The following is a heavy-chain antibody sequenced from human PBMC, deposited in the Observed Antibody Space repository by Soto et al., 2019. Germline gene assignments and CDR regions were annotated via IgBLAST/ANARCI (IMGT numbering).Heavy chain of an antibody. CDR2: INPANGNI. CDR1: GYTLTSYS. CDR3: VRGDPFWHDAFDI. J-gene: IGHJ3*02. Sequence: QVQVVQSGAEVKKPGASVKVSCRASGYTLTSYSMHWVRQAPGQRLEWLAWINPANGNIKYSQNFQGRVTVSRDTSARTASMELTSLRVEDAAVYYCVRGDPFWHDAFDIWGQGTMVSVSS. V-gene: IGHV1-3*01.